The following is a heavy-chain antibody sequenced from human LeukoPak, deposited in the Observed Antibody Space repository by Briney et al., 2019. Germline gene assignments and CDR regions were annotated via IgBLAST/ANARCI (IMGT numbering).Heavy chain of an antibody. D-gene: IGHD4-17*01. CDR3: ARDPNGDYIGAFDF. V-gene: IGHV3-30*02. CDR2: IRYDGSNK. Sequence: GGSLRLSCAASGFTFSSYGMHWVRQAPGKGLEWVAFIRYDGSNKYYADSVKGRFTISRDNSKNTLYLQMNSLRAEDTAVYYCARDPNGDYIGAFDFWGQGTMVTVSS. J-gene: IGHJ3*01. CDR1: GFTFSSYG.